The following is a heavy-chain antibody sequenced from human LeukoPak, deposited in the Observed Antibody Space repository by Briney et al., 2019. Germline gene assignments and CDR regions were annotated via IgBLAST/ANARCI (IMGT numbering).Heavy chain of an antibody. D-gene: IGHD6-13*01. CDR2: IKEDGSET. Sequence: GGSLRLSCAASGSTFRSYWMSWVRQAPGKGLEWVANIKEDGSETFYVDSLKGRFTISRDNAKNSLYLQMRGLRAEDTAVYYCARVDGSSSCPDYWGQGTLVTVSS. CDR1: GSTFRSYW. CDR3: ARVDGSSSCPDY. J-gene: IGHJ4*02. V-gene: IGHV3-7*01.